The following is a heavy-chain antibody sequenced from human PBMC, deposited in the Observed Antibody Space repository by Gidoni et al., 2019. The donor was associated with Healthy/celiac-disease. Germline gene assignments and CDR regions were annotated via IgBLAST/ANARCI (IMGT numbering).Heavy chain of an antibody. CDR2: IYYSGST. D-gene: IGHD2-15*01. CDR1: GGSISSSSYY. V-gene: IGHV4-39*01. CDR3: ARLGCSGGSCYQRVHYYYGMDV. J-gene: IGHJ6*02. Sequence: QLQLQESGPGLVKPSETLSLTCPVSGGSISSSSYYWGWIRQPPGKGLEWIGSIYYSGSTYYNPSLKSRVTISVDTSKNQFSLKLSSVTAADTAVYYCARLGCSGGSCYQRVHYYYGMDVWGQGTTVTVSS.